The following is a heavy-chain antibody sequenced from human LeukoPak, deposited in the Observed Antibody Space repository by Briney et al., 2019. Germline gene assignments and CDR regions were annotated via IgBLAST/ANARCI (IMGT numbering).Heavy chain of an antibody. CDR3: ASLYSGSYYALDY. Sequence: PGRSLRLSCAASGFTFSSYAMHWVRQAPGKGLEWVAVISYDGSNKYYADSVKGRFTISRDNSKNTLYLQMNSLRAEDTAVYYCASLYSGSYYALDYWGQGTLVTVSS. D-gene: IGHD1-26*01. CDR1: GFTFSSYA. V-gene: IGHV3-30*04. J-gene: IGHJ4*02. CDR2: ISYDGSNK.